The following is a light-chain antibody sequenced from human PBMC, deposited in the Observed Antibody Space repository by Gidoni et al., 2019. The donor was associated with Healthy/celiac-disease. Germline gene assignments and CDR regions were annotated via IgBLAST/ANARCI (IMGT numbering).Light chain of an antibody. Sequence: ELVMTQSPATLSVSPGERAILSCRASHSVSSNLAWYQQKPGHATRLLIYGAYTRATGIPARVSGSGSGTEFTLTIRSLQSEDFEVYDCQQYNNWPAYTFGQETKLEIK. CDR2: GAY. CDR1: HSVSSN. CDR3: QQYNNWPAYT. J-gene: IGKJ2*01. V-gene: IGKV3-15*01.